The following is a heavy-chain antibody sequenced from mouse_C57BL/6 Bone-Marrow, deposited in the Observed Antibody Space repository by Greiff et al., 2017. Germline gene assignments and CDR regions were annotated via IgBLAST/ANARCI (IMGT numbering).Heavy chain of an antibody. V-gene: IGHV1-62-2*01. CDR1: GYTFTEYT. Sequence: QVHVQQSGAELVKPGASVKLSCKASGYTFTEYTIHWVKQRSGQGLEWIGWFYPGSGSIKYNEKFKDKATLTADKSSSTVYMELSRLTSEDSAVXFCARHEGFYLYFDYWGQGTTLTVSS. D-gene: IGHD5-1*01. J-gene: IGHJ2*01. CDR3: ARHEGFYLYFDY. CDR2: FYPGSGSI.